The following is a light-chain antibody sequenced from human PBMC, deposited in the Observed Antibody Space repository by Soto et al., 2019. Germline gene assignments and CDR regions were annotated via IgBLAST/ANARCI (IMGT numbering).Light chain of an antibody. CDR2: AAS. V-gene: IGKV1-39*01. Sequence: DIQMTQSPSSLSASVGDRVTITCRASESIRNNLNWYQQKPGKAPKLLIYAASTLHSGVPSRFSGGGSGTEFTLTIGSLQPEDFTTYYCQQTYSTPRGAFGQGTKVEFK. CDR3: QQTYSTPRGA. J-gene: IGKJ1*01. CDR1: ESIRNN.